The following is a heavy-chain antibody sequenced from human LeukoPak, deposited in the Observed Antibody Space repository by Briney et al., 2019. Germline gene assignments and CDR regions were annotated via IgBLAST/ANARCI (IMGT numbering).Heavy chain of an antibody. CDR1: GFTFSSYA. CDR3: ARGPYYDILTGHDAFDI. J-gene: IGHJ3*02. Sequence: GGSLRLSCAASGFTFSSYAISWVRQAPGQGLEWMGGIIPIFGTANYAQKFQGRVTITADESTSTAYMELRSLRSEDTAVYYCARGPYYDILTGHDAFDIWGQGTMVTVSS. V-gene: IGHV1-69*01. D-gene: IGHD3-9*01. CDR2: IIPIFGTA.